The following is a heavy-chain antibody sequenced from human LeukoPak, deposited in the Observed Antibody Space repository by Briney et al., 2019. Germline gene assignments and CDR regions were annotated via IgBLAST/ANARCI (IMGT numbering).Heavy chain of an antibody. CDR3: AKLYNDYGDENFDY. CDR2: ISGGRGST. J-gene: IGHJ4*02. D-gene: IGHD4-17*01. V-gene: IGHV3-23*01. CDR1: GFTFSTYV. Sequence: GGSLRLSCAASGFTFSTYVMSWVRQAPGKGLEWVSAISGGRGSTYYADSVKGRFTISRDHSKNTPYLQMNSLRAEDTAVYYCAKLYNDYGDENFDYWGQGTLVTVSS.